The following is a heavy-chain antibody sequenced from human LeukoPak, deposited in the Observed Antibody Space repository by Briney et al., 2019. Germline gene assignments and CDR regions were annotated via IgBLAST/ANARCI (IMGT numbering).Heavy chain of an antibody. CDR2: ISYDGSNK. V-gene: IGHV3-30*18. CDR3: AKDRCSNGIGCYYYYMDV. D-gene: IGHD2-8*01. J-gene: IGHJ6*03. Sequence: GSLRLSCAASGFTFSSYGMHWVRQAPGKGLEWVAVISYDGSNKYYADSVKGRFTISRDNSKNTLYLQMNSLRAEDTAVYYCAKDRCSNGIGCYYYYMDVWGKGTTVTISS. CDR1: GFTFSSYG.